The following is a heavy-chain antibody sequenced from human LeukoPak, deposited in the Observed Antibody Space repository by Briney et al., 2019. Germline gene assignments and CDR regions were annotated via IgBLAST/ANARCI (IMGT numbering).Heavy chain of an antibody. J-gene: IGHJ4*02. Sequence: WASVKVSCKASGYTFTGYYMHWVRQAPGQGLEWMGWINPNSGGTNYAQKFQGRVTMTRDTSISTAYMELSRLRSGDTAVYYCARDAYYYDSSLDYWGQGTLVTVSS. D-gene: IGHD3-22*01. CDR3: ARDAYYYDSSLDY. CDR2: INPNSGGT. V-gene: IGHV1-2*02. CDR1: GYTFTGYY.